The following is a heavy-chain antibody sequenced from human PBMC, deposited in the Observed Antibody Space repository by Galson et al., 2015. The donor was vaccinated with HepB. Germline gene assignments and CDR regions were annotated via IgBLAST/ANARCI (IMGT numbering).Heavy chain of an antibody. CDR3: ARLPRYCSGESCPGY. Sequence: QSGAEVKKPGESLRISCKGSGYTFTSYWISWVRQMPGKGLEWMERIHPRDSYTNYSPSFQGHVTISADKSISTAYLQWSSLKASDTAIYYCARLPRYCSGESCPGYGGQGTLVTV. D-gene: IGHD2-15*01. CDR1: GYTFTSYW. J-gene: IGHJ4*02. CDR2: IHPRDSYT. V-gene: IGHV5-10-1*01.